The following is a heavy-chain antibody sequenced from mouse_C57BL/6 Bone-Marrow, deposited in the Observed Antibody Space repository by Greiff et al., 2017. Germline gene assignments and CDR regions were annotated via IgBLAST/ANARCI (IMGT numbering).Heavy chain of an antibody. J-gene: IGHJ3*01. CDR1: GYTFTSYW. CDR3: AIPYYDWFAY. D-gene: IGHD2-4*01. V-gene: IGHV1-74*01. CDR2: IHPSDSDT. Sequence: QVPLPPPVASLVPPWSSVKVSCKASGYTFTSYWMHWVKQRPGQGLEWIGRIHPSDSDTNYNQKFKGKATLTVDKSSSTAYMQLSSLTSEDSAVYYCAIPYYDWFAYWGQGTLVTVSA.